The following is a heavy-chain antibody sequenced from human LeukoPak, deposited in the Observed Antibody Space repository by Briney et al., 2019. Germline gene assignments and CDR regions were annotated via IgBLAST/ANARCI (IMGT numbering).Heavy chain of an antibody. J-gene: IGHJ3*02. Sequence: SETLSLTCTVSGGSISSGGYSWSWIRQHPGNGLEWIGYIYYSWGTYYNPSLKSRVTTSVDTAKNQFSLKLSSVTAADTAVYYYARNRVGAAAFDIWGQGTMVTVSS. CDR1: GGSISSGGYS. D-gene: IGHD1-26*01. CDR3: ARNRVGAAAFDI. V-gene: IGHV4-31*03. CDR2: IYYSWGT.